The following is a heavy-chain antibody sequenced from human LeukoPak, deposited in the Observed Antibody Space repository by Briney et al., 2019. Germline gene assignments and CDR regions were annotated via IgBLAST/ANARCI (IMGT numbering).Heavy chain of an antibody. D-gene: IGHD2-2*02. J-gene: IGHJ6*03. V-gene: IGHV1-2*04. CDR3: ASLGPYCSSTSCYRFGPYYYYMDV. CDR1: GYTFTGYY. CDR2: INPNSGGT. Sequence: GASVKVSCMTSGYTFTGYYMQWVRHATGQRLEWMVQINPNSGGTNYAHKSQGWVTMTSDTSISTAYMVLSRLRSDDTAVYYCASLGPYCSSTSCYRFGPYYYYMDVWGKGTTVTLSS.